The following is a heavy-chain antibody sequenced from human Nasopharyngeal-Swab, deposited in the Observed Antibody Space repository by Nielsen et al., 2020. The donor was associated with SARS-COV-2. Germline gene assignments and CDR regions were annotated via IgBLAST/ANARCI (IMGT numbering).Heavy chain of an antibody. Sequence: LAGDGYIYYSGSTYYNPSLKSRVTISVDTSKNQFSLKLSSVTAADTAVYYCARAVVWVGAAPSAVWGYFDYWGQGTLVTVSS. CDR2: IYYSGST. D-gene: IGHD2-15*01. V-gene: IGHV4-30-4*01. CDR3: ARAVVWVGAAPSAVWGYFDY. J-gene: IGHJ4*02.